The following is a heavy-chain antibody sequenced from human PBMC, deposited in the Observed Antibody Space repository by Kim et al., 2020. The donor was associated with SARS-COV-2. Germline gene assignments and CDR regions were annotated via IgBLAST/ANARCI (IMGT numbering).Heavy chain of an antibody. Sequence: ASVTVSCKASGYTFTGYYMHWVRQAPGQGLEWMGRINPNSGGTNYAQKFQGRVTMTRDTSISTAYMELSRLRSDDTAVYYCARDPDGSDAFDIWGQGTMVTVSS. CDR1: GYTFTGYY. J-gene: IGHJ3*02. V-gene: IGHV1-2*06. D-gene: IGHD3-10*01. CDR3: ARDPDGSDAFDI. CDR2: INPNSGGT.